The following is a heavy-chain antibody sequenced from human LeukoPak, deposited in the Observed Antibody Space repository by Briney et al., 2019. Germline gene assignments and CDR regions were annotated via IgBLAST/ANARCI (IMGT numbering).Heavy chain of an antibody. D-gene: IGHD3-22*01. CDR3: ASDRYSSGYYYRDY. Sequence: SETLSLTCAVYGGSFSGYYWSWIRQPPGKGLEWIGETNHSGSTNYNPSLKSRVTISVDTSKNQFSLKLSSVTAADTAVYYCASDRYSSGYYYRDYWGQGTLVTVSS. V-gene: IGHV4-34*01. J-gene: IGHJ4*02. CDR1: GGSFSGYY. CDR2: TNHSGST.